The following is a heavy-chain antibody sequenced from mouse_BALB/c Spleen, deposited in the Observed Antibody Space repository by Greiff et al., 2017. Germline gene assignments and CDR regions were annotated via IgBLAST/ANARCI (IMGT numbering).Heavy chain of an antibody. V-gene: IGHV5-6-5*01. CDR3: ARGGNYAMDY. CDR1: GFTFSSYA. CDR2: ISSGGST. D-gene: IGHD1-1*01. J-gene: IGHJ4*01. Sequence: EVQLVESGGGLVKPGGSLKLSCAASGFTFSSYAMSWVRQTPEKRLEWVASISSGGSTNYPDSVKGRFTISRDNARNILYLQMSSLRSEDTAMYYCARGGNYAMDYWGQGTSVTVSS.